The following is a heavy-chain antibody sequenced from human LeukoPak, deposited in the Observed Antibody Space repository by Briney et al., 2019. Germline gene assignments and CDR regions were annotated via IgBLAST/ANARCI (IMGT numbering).Heavy chain of an antibody. V-gene: IGHV1-69*05. CDR1: GGTFSSYA. D-gene: IGHD6-19*01. CDR3: AREDPAIAVAGYNWFDP. J-gene: IGHJ5*02. CDR2: IIPIFGTA. Sequence: SVKVSCKASGGTFSSYAISWVRQAPGQGLEWMGGIIPIFGTANYAQKFQGRVTITTDESTNTAYMELSSLRSEDTAVYYCAREDPAIAVAGYNWFDPWGQGTLVTVSS.